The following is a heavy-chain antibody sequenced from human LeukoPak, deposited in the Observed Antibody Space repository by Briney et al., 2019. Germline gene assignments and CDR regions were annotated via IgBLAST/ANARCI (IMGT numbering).Heavy chain of an antibody. CDR2: IKQDGSEK. CDR3: ARALDNDWFDP. Sequence: GGSLRLSCAASGFTFSSYWMSWVRQAPGKGLERVANIKQDGSEKYYVDSVKGRFTISRDNAKNSLYLQMNSLRAEDTAVYYCARALDNDWFDPWGQGTLVTVSS. J-gene: IGHJ5*02. CDR1: GFTFSSYW. D-gene: IGHD2-2*03. V-gene: IGHV3-7*01.